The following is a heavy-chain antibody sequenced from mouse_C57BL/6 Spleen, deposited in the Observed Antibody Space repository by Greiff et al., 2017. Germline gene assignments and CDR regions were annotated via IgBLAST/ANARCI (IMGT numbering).Heavy chain of an antibody. CDR1: GFNIKDYY. Sequence: EVQLQESGAELVKSGASVKLSCSASGFNIKDYYMHWVKQRTEQGLEWIGRIDPEDGETKYAPEFQGTATIKADTSSNTAYLQLSSLTSEDTAVYYCARGDYDDFVYWGQGTTLAVSS. V-gene: IGHV14-2*01. J-gene: IGHJ2*01. CDR2: IDPEDGET. CDR3: ARGDYDDFVY. D-gene: IGHD2-4*01.